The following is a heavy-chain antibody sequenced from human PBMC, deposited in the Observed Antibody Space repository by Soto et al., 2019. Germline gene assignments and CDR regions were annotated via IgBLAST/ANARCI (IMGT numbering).Heavy chain of an antibody. J-gene: IGHJ6*03. CDR3: AKDWKYSNSSYNYYYMDV. Sequence: GGSLRLSCAASGFTFSSYGMHWVRQAPGKGLEWVAVISYDGSNKYYAASVKGRFTISRDNSKNTLYLQMNSLRAADTAVYYCAKDWKYSNSSYNYYYMDVWGKGTTVTVSS. D-gene: IGHD6-13*01. V-gene: IGHV3-30*18. CDR2: ISYDGSNK. CDR1: GFTFSSYG.